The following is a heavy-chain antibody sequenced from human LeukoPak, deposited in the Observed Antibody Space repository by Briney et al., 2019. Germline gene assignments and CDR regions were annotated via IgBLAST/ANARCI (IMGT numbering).Heavy chain of an antibody. CDR1: GFTFSSYS. V-gene: IGHV3-21*01. Sequence: GGSLRLSCAASGFTFSSYSMNWVRQAPGKGLEWVSSISSSSSCIYYADSVKGRFTISRDNAKNSLYLQMNSLRAEDTAVYYCARMVVYLVSFPDYWGQGTLVTVSS. CDR3: ARMVVYLVSFPDY. J-gene: IGHJ4*02. CDR2: ISSSSSCI. D-gene: IGHD2-8*02.